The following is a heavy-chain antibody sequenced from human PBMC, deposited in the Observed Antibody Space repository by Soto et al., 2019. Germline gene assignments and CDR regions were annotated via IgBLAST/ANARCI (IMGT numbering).Heavy chain of an antibody. CDR3: ARGRYGDY. CDR2: ISAHNGNT. V-gene: IGHV1-18*01. CDR1: GYGFTTYG. Sequence: QVHLVQSGAEVKKPGASVKVSCKGSGYGFTTYGITWVRQAPGQGLEWMAWISAHNGNTNYAQKLQGRVTVTRDTSTSTAYMELRSLRCDDTAVYYCARGRYGDYWGQGALVTVSS. D-gene: IGHD1-1*01. J-gene: IGHJ4*02.